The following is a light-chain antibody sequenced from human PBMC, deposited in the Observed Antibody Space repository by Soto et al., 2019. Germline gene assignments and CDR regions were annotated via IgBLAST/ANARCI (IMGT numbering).Light chain of an antibody. CDR3: QQFSSYPLT. V-gene: IGKV3-20*01. Sequence: IVWTHAPCTLSLSPGERATLSFMSSQSVASGHLAWYQQTPGQAPRLLIYDASSRATGIPDRFSGGGSGTDFTLTISRLEPEDFAVYYCQQFSSYPLTFGGGTKVDIK. CDR1: QSVASGH. J-gene: IGKJ4*01. CDR2: DAS.